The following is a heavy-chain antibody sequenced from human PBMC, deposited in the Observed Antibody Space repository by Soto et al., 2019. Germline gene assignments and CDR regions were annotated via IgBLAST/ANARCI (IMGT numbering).Heavy chain of an antibody. CDR1: GDSVSSNSAA. CDR2: TYYRSKWYN. D-gene: IGHD5-12*01. Sequence: QVQLQQSGPGLVKPSQTLSLTCAISGDSVSSNSAAWNWIRQSPSRGLEWLGRTYYRSKWYNEYAISVKSRITISPDTSRNQLTLQLNSVTPEDTAVYYCARERSYRRDGYKRITGPDYWGQGTLVTVSS. V-gene: IGHV6-1*01. CDR3: ARERSYRRDGYKRITGPDY. J-gene: IGHJ4*02.